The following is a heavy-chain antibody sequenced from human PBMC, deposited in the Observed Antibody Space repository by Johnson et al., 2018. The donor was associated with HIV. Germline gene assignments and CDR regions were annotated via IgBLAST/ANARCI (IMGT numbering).Heavy chain of an antibody. CDR2: IKQDGREK. CDR1: GFTFSSYA. J-gene: IGHJ3*02. V-gene: IGHV3-7*01. D-gene: IGHD6-19*01. CDR3: ARDRLYSSGWYGTDAFDI. Sequence: VQLVESGGGLVQPGGSLRLSCAASGFTFSSYAMSWVRQAPGTGLEWVANIKQDGREKYYVDSVKGRFTISRDNAKNSLYLQMNSLRAEDTAVYYCARDRLYSSGWYGTDAFDIWGQGTMVTVSS.